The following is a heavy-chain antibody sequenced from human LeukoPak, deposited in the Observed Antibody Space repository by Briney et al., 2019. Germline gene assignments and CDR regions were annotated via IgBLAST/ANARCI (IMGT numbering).Heavy chain of an antibody. V-gene: IGHV4-4*07. CDR1: GGSISSYY. D-gene: IGHD2-2*01. Sequence: SETLSLTCTVSGGSISSYYWSWIRQPAGKGLEWIGRIYTSGSTNYNPSLKSRVTMSVDTSKNQSSLKLSSVTAADTAVYYCASESCSSTSCSFDYWGQGTLVTVSS. J-gene: IGHJ4*02. CDR2: IYTSGST. CDR3: ASESCSSTSCSFDY.